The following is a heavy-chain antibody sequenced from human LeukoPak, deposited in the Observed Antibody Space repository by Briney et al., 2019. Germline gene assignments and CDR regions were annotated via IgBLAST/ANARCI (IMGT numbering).Heavy chain of an antibody. Sequence: PSETLSLTCTVSGCSISSYYWSWIRQPPGKGLECIGYIYHSGSTNYNPSLKSRVTISVDTSNKQCSLKLSSVIAADTAVYHCARVSTLQYYYYMDVWGKGTTVTVSS. V-gene: IGHV4-59*01. CDR1: GCSISSYY. CDR3: ARVSTLQYYYYMDV. CDR2: IYHSGST. J-gene: IGHJ6*03.